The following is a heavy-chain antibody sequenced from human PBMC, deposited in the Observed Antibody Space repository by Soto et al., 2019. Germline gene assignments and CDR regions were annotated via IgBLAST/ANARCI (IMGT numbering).Heavy chain of an antibody. CDR1: GGTFSSYA. CDR2: IIPIFGTA. J-gene: IGHJ4*02. D-gene: IGHD3-22*01. Sequence: QVQLVQSGAEVKKPGSSVKVSCKASGGTFSSYAISWVRQAPGQGLEWMGGIIPIFGTANYAQKFQGRVTITPDESTSTAYMELSSLRSEDTAVYYCAAGHYYDSSGPGGLDDYWGQGTLVTVSS. CDR3: AAGHYYDSSGPGGLDDY. V-gene: IGHV1-69*01.